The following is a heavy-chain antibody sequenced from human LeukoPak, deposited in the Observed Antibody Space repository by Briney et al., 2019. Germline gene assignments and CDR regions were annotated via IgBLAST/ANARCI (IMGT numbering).Heavy chain of an antibody. D-gene: IGHD3-22*01. CDR3: AKDLPHTYYYDSSGYSGYGYFDY. Sequence: PGGSLRLSCAASGFTFSSYAMSWVRQAPGKGLEWVSAISGSGGSTYYADSVKGRFTISRDNSKNTLYLQMNSLRAEDTAVYYCAKDLPHTYYYDSSGYSGYGYFDYWGQGTLVTVSS. J-gene: IGHJ4*02. CDR1: GFTFSSYA. CDR2: ISGSGGST. V-gene: IGHV3-23*01.